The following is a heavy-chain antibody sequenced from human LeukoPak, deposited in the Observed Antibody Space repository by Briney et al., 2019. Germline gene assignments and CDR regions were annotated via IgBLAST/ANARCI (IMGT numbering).Heavy chain of an antibody. CDR1: GGSISSYY. J-gene: IGHJ4*02. CDR2: IYNSGST. CDR3: ATGSGGSPYYFDY. V-gene: IGHV4-59*01. D-gene: IGHD2-15*01. Sequence: SETLSLTCTVSGGSISSYYWSWIRQPPGKGLEWIGHIYNSGSTNYNPSLKSRVTISVDTSKNQFSLKLSSVTAADTAAYYCATGSGGSPYYFDYWGQGTLVTVSS.